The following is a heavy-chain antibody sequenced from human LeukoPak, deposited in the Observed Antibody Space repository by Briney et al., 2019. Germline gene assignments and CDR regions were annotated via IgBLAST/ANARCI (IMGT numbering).Heavy chain of an antibody. CDR3: ARLWNRITMVRGVNYYYYMGV. D-gene: IGHD3-10*01. CDR2: INHSGST. V-gene: IGHV4-34*01. Sequence: SEALSLTCAVYGGSFSGYYWSWIRQPPGKGLEWIGEINHSGSTNYNPSLKSRVTISVDTSKNQFSLKLSSVTAADTAVYYCARLWNRITMVRGVNYYYYMGVWGKGAPVTVSS. CDR1: GGSFSGYY. J-gene: IGHJ6*03.